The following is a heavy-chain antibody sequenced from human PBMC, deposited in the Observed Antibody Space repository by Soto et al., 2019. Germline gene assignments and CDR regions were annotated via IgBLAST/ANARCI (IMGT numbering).Heavy chain of an antibody. D-gene: IGHD4-17*01. CDR1: GGSFSGYY. Sequence: SETLSLTCAVYGGSFSGYYWSWIRQPPGKGLEWIGEINHSGSTNYNPSLKSRVTISVDTSKNQLSLKLSSVTAADTAVYYCARDYGDYGNYYYYYYMDVWGKGTTVTVSS. CDR2: INHSGST. J-gene: IGHJ6*03. CDR3: ARDYGDYGNYYYYYYMDV. V-gene: IGHV4-34*01.